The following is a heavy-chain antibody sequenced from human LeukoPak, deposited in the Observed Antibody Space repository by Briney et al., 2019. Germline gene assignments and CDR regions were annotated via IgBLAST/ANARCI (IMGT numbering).Heavy chain of an antibody. CDR2: IGADGATT. CDR1: GFTFNNYA. CDR3: AKYFGSGSYDF. D-gene: IGHD3-10*01. V-gene: IGHV3-23*01. Sequence: GGSLRLSCAASGFTFNNYAMNWVRQAPGKGLEWVSHIGADGATTYYADSVKGRFTISRDNSKNTLYLQIDSLSADDTAVYHCAKYFGSGSYDFWGQGTLVTVSS. J-gene: IGHJ4*02.